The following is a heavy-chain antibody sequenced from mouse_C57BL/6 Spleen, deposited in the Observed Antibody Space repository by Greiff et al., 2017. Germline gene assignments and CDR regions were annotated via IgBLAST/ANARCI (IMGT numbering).Heavy chain of an antibody. V-gene: IGHV5-4*01. CDR1: GFTFSSYA. Sequence: EVQLVESGGGLVKPGGSLKLSCAASGFTFSSYAMSWVRQTPEKRLEWVATISDGGSYTYYPDNVKGRFTISRDNAKNNLYLQMSHLKSEDTAMYYCARDRKGITTVVPHYCDYWGQGTTRTVSS. J-gene: IGHJ2*01. D-gene: IGHD1-1*01. CDR2: ISDGGSYT. CDR3: ARDRKGITTVVPHYCDY.